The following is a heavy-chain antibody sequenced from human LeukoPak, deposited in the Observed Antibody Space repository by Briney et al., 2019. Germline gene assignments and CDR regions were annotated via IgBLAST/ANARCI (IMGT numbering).Heavy chain of an antibody. CDR2: IIPILGIA. CDR1: GGTFSSYA. V-gene: IGHV1-69*04. Sequence: SVKVSCKASGGTFSSYAISWVRQAPGQGLEWMGRIIPILGIANYAQKFQGRVTITADKFTSTAYMELSSLRSEDTAVYYCARELRYFDWLLDYWGQGTLVTVSS. D-gene: IGHD3-9*01. CDR3: ARELRYFDWLLDY. J-gene: IGHJ4*02.